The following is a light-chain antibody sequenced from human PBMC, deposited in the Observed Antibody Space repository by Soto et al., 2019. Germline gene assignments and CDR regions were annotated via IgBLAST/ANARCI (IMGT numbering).Light chain of an antibody. CDR3: QSYDSSLSGSYV. V-gene: IGLV1-40*01. CDR1: SSNIGAGYD. J-gene: IGLJ1*01. CDR2: GNS. Sequence: QSVLTQPPSVSGAPGQGVTISCTGSSSNIGAGYDVHWYQQLPGTAPKLLIYGNSNRPSGVPDRFSGSKSGTSASLAITGLQAEDEADYYCQSYDSSLSGSYVFETGTQLTVL.